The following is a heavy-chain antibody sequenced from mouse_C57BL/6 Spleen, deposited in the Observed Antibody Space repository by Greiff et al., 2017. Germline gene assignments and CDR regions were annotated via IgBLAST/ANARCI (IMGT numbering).Heavy chain of an antibody. CDR2: IYPGDGDT. CDR3: ERTLTTVVEAAMDY. J-gene: IGHJ4*01. Sequence: QVQLQQSGAELVKPGASVKISCKASGYAFTGYWMNWVKQRPGQGLEWIGQIYPGDGDTNYNGKFKGKATLTADTSSSTAYMQLSSLTAEDSAVYVGERTLTTVVEAAMDYWGQGTSVTVSS. CDR1: GYAFTGYW. V-gene: IGHV1-80*01. D-gene: IGHD1-1*01.